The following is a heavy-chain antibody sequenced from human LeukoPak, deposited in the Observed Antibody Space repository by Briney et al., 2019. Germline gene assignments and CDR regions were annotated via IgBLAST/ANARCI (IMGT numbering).Heavy chain of an antibody. CDR2: IYSGGST. CDR1: GFTVSSNC. J-gene: IGHJ4*02. V-gene: IGHV3-53*01. CDR3: ARETYYYDSSGYPDY. Sequence: GGSLRLSCAASGFTVSSNCMSGVRQAPGKGLEWVSVIYSGGSTYYADSVKGRFTISRDNSKNTLYLQMNSLRAEDTAVYYCARETYYYDSSGYPDYWGQGTLVTVSS. D-gene: IGHD3-22*01.